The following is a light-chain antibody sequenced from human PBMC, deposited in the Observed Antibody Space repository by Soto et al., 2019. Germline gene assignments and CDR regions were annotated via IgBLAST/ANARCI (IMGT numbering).Light chain of an antibody. CDR3: QQRSNWLT. CDR1: QSVSSIY. V-gene: IGKV3-11*01. Sequence: EIFFTHSPGTLSLSPGEIASLSWRASQSVSSIYLAWYQQKFGQAPRLLIYDASNRATGIPARFSGSGSATDFTLTISSLEPEDFAVYYCQQRSNWLTFGQGTRLEIK. CDR2: DAS. J-gene: IGKJ5*01.